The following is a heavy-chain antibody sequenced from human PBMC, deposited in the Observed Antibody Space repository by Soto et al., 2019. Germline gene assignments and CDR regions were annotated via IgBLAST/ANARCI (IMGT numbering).Heavy chain of an antibody. CDR1: GGSISSYY. V-gene: IGHV4-59*01. J-gene: IGHJ6*03. Sequence: SETLSLTCTVSGGSISSYYWSWIRQPPGKGLEWIGYIYYSGSTNYNPSLKSRVTISVDTSKNQFSLKLSSVTAADTAVYYCARFTVTTYYYYYMDVWGKGTTVTVSS. CDR3: ARFTVTTYYYYYMDV. CDR2: IYYSGST. D-gene: IGHD4-4*01.